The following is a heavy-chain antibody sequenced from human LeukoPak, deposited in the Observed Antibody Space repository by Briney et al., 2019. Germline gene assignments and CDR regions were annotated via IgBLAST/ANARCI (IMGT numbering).Heavy chain of an antibody. J-gene: IGHJ4*02. D-gene: IGHD6-13*01. Sequence: GGSLRLSCAGSGFTFSTYWMTWVRQAPGKGLEWVANINQDGGEKYYVDSVKGRFTISRDNAKNSLSLQMNSLRAEDTAVYYCARSDLAAAATDFDYWGQGTLVTVSS. CDR3: ARSDLAAAATDFDY. V-gene: IGHV3-7*03. CDR2: INQDGGEK. CDR1: GFTFSTYW.